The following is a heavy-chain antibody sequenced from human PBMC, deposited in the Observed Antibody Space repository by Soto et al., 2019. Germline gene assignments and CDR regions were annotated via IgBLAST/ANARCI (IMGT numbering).Heavy chain of an antibody. CDR1: GGDTGSSSYY. Sequence: SETLSLTRTVPGGDTGSSSYYWAWIRQPPGKGLEWSGSIYYSGSTYYNPSLKSRVTISVDTSKNQFSLKLSSVTAADTAVYYCACIFSGGYGYGFYYYGMDVWGQGTTVT. D-gene: IGHD5-18*01. CDR2: IYYSGST. V-gene: IGHV4-39*01. CDR3: ACIFSGGYGYGFYYYGMDV. J-gene: IGHJ6*02.